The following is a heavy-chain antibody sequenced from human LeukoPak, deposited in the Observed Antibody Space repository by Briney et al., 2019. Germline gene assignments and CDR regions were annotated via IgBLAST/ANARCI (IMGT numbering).Heavy chain of an antibody. Sequence: GGSLRLSCAASGFTFSSYGMHWVRQAPGKGLEWVAVISYDGSNKYYADSVKGRFTISRDNSKNTLYLQMNSLRAEDTAVYYCAKSSRGSFGELFYYYGMDVWGQGTTVTVSS. CDR2: ISYDGSNK. J-gene: IGHJ6*02. D-gene: IGHD3-10*01. V-gene: IGHV3-30*18. CDR3: AKSSRGSFGELFYYYGMDV. CDR1: GFTFSSYG.